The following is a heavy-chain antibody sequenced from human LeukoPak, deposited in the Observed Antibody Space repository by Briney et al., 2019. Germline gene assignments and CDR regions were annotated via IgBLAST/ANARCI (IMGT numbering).Heavy chain of an antibody. CDR1: GFTFTSHA. D-gene: IGHD3-10*01. CDR2: ISASGGST. J-gene: IGHJ3*02. CDR3: AKYYYVSGSYYDYDAFDI. Sequence: GGSLRLSCVASGFTFTSHAMSWVRQAPGKGLEWVSGISASGGSTYYADSVKGRFTISRDNSKNTLHLQMDSLRAGDTALYYCAKYYYVSGSYYDYDAFDIWGQGTMVTVSS. V-gene: IGHV3-23*01.